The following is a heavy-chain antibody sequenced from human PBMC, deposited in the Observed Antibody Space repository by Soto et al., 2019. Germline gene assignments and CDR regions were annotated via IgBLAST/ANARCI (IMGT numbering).Heavy chain of an antibody. CDR1: GFTFSSYW. CDR2: IKQDGSEK. Sequence: GGSLRLSCAASGFTFSSYWMTWVRQAPGKGLEWVANIKQDGSEKYYVDSVKGRFTISRDNAKNSLYLQMSSLRVEDTAVHYCVRDSQYSSSLGFDYWGQGTLVTVSS. J-gene: IGHJ4*02. V-gene: IGHV3-7*01. CDR3: VRDSQYSSSLGFDY. D-gene: IGHD6-6*01.